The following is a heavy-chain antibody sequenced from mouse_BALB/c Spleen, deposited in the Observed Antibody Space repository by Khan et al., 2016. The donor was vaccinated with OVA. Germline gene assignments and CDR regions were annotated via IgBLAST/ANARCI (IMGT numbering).Heavy chain of an antibody. CDR1: GDSITSGY. D-gene: IGHD2-14*01. Sequence: EVKLEVSGPSLVKPSQTLSLTCSVTGDSITSGYWSWIRKFPGNKLEYMGYMIYTGYTDYNPSLKSRLAITRHTSKHQYSLQLNSGTTEDTATDYCARSTYRYALAYWGQGTLVTVSA. CDR2: MIYTGYT. CDR3: ARSTYRYALAY. V-gene: IGHV3-8*02. J-gene: IGHJ3*01.